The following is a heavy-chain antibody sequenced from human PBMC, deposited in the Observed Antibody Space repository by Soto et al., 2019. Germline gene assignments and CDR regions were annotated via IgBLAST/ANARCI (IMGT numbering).Heavy chain of an antibody. V-gene: IGHV1-8*02. Sequence: ASVKGSCKASGGTFSSYTISWVRQAPGQGLEWMGWMNPNSGHTNSAQKFQGRVTMTRDTSINTAYMELTNLRSEDTAIYYCASDMSTTWGQGTLVTVSS. CDR2: MNPNSGHT. D-gene: IGHD2-2*01. CDR3: ASDMSTT. CDR1: GGTFSSYT. J-gene: IGHJ5*02.